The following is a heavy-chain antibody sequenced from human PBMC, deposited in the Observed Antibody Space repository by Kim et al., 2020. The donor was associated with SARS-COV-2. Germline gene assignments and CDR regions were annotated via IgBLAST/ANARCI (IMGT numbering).Heavy chain of an antibody. D-gene: IGHD6-13*01. Sequence: GRFTISRDNSKNTLYLQMNSLRAEDTAVYYCARDKDSSSWSDYYYYGMDVWGQGTTVTVSS. CDR3: ARDKDSSSWSDYYYYGMDV. J-gene: IGHJ6*02. V-gene: IGHV3-30*01.